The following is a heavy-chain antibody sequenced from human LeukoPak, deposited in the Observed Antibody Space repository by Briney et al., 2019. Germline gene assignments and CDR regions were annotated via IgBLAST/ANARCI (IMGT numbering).Heavy chain of an antibody. V-gene: IGHV3-7*01. D-gene: IGHD3-10*01. J-gene: IGHJ4*02. CDR1: GFTFSSYS. CDR2: IKQDGSEK. Sequence: PGGSLRLSCAASGFTFSSYSMNWVRQAPGKGLEWVANIKQDGSEKYYVDSVKGRFTISRDNAKNSLYLQMNSLRAEDTAVYYCARDSTYYSAFGGQGTLVTVSS. CDR3: ARDSTYYSAF.